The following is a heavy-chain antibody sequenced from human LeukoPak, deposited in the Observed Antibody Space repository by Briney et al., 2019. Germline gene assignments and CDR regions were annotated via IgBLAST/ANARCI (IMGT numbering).Heavy chain of an antibody. V-gene: IGHV3-49*03. D-gene: IGHD6-13*01. CDR2: IRSKAYGGTT. CDR1: GFTFGDYA. Sequence: GGSLRLSCTASGFTFGDYAMSWFRQAPGKGLEWVGFIRSKAYGGTTEYAASVKGRFTISRDDSKSIAYLQMNSLKTEDTAVYYCTRVERASSSWFYYYYYYYMDVWGKGTTVTISS. J-gene: IGHJ6*03. CDR3: TRVERASSSWFYYYYYYYMDV.